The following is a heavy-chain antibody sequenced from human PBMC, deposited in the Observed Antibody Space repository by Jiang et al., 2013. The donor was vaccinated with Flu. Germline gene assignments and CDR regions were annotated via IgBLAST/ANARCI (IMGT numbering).Heavy chain of an antibody. CDR3: ARVWANAFDI. D-gene: IGHD1-26*01. J-gene: IGHJ3*02. Sequence: VRQAPGQGLEWMGWISAYNGNTNYAXKLQGRVTMTTDTSTSTAYMELRSLRSDDTAVYYCARVWANAFDIWGQGTMVTVSS. V-gene: IGHV1-18*01. CDR2: ISAYNGNT.